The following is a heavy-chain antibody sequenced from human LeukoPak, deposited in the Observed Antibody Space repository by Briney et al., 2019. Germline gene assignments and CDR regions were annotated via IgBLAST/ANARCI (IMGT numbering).Heavy chain of an antibody. CDR1: GFTFSNYA. V-gene: IGHV3-48*04. J-gene: IGHJ3*02. D-gene: IGHD1-26*01. CDR2: ISSSSSTI. CDR3: ARWVVGAMGAFDI. Sequence: GGSLRLSCVVSGFTFSNYALSWVRQAPGKGLEWVSYISSSSSTIYYADSVKGRFTISRDNAKNSLYLQMNSLRAEDTAVYYCARWVVGAMGAFDIWGQGTMVTVSS.